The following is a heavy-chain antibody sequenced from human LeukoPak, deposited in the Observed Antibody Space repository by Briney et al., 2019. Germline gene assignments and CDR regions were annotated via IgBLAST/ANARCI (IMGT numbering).Heavy chain of an antibody. J-gene: IGHJ1*01. CDR1: GFTFSSYA. V-gene: IGHV3-30*04. D-gene: IGHD2-2*01. Sequence: GGSLRLSCAASGFTFSSYAMHWVRQAPGKGLEWVAVISYDGSNKYYADSVKGRFTISRDNSKNTLYLQMNSLRAEDTAMYYCARDSEIGYCSSTSCFEYFQHWGQGTLVTVSS. CDR3: ARDSEIGYCSSTSCFEYFQH. CDR2: ISYDGSNK.